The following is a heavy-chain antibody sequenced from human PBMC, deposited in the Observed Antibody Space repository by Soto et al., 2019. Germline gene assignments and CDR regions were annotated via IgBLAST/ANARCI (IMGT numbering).Heavy chain of an antibody. CDR2: ISGSGATP. Sequence: EVQLLESGGGLLQPGGSLRLSCSASGFTFNNYAMAWVRQAPGEGLEWVSGISGSGATPYYADSVKGRFTISRENSKNTLFLQMNSLSAEDTAVYFCAKAGYCTGVSCYFYYFDSWGQGTLVTVSS. D-gene: IGHD2-15*01. J-gene: IGHJ4*02. CDR3: AKAGYCTGVSCYFYYFDS. V-gene: IGHV3-23*01. CDR1: GFTFNNYA.